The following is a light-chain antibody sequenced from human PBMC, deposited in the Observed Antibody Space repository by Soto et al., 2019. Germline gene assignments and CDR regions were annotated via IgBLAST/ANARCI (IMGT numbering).Light chain of an antibody. Sequence: QSVLTQPPSASGTPGQRVIISCSGSSSHIGSNTVNWYQQLPGTAPKLLIYSNNQRPSGVPDRFSGSKSGTSASLAISGFQSEDEADYYCAAWDDSLNGRYVFGTGTKFTVL. CDR2: SNN. V-gene: IGLV1-44*01. J-gene: IGLJ1*01. CDR3: AAWDDSLNGRYV. CDR1: SSHIGSNT.